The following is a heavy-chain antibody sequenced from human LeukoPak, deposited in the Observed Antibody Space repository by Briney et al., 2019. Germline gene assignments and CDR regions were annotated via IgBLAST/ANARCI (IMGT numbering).Heavy chain of an antibody. V-gene: IGHV3-7*01. Sequence: PGGSLRLSCAASGFTFSSYWMSWVRQAPGKGLEWVGNIKQDGSEKYYVDSVKGRFTISRDNAKNSLYLQMNSLRAEDTAVYYCARDAAVQQLGYYYYYMDVWGKGTTVTVSS. CDR3: ARDAAVQQLGYYYYYMDV. D-gene: IGHD6-13*01. CDR1: GFTFSSYW. J-gene: IGHJ6*03. CDR2: IKQDGSEK.